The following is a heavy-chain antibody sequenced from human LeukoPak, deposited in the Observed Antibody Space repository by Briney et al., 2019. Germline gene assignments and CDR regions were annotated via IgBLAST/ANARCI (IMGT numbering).Heavy chain of an antibody. CDR3: AKGWYSSSWGYYYGMDV. V-gene: IGHV3-23*01. Sequence: SGGSLRLSCAASGFTFSSYAMSWVRQAPGKGLEWVSAISGSGGSTYYADSVKGRFTISRDNSKNTLYLQMNSLRAEDTAVYYCAKGWYSSSWGYYYGMDVWGQGTTVTVSS. D-gene: IGHD6-13*01. CDR2: ISGSGGST. CDR1: GFTFSSYA. J-gene: IGHJ6*02.